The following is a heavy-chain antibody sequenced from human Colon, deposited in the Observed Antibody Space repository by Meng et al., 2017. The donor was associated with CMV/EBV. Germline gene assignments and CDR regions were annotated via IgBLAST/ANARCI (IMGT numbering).Heavy chain of an antibody. CDR1: GFIFDDYV. CDR2: ISRNSDDM. V-gene: IGHV3-9*01. Sequence: SLKISCVASGFIFDDYVMHWVRQLPGKGLEWVSGISRNSDDMGYADSVKGRFTISRDNSKNALYLQMNNLRAEDTAVYYCAKDRFYDAPPKRSFEYWGQGTLVTVSS. CDR3: AKDRFYDAPPKRSFEY. J-gene: IGHJ4*02. D-gene: IGHD5/OR15-5a*01.